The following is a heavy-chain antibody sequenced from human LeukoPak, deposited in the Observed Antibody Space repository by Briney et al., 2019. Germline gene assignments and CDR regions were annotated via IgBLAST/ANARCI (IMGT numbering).Heavy chain of an antibody. D-gene: IGHD4-23*01. CDR3: AKGEDYGGNPTFDY. J-gene: IGHJ4*02. Sequence: PGGSPRLSCAASGFTFSSYAMSWVRQAPGKGLEWVSAISGSGGSTYYADSVKGRFTISRDNSKNTLYLQMNSLRAEDTAVYYCAKGEDYGGNPTFDYWGQGTLVTVSS. CDR2: ISGSGGST. V-gene: IGHV3-23*01. CDR1: GFTFSSYA.